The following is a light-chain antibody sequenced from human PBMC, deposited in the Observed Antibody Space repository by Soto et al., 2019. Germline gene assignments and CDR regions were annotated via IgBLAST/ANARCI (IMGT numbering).Light chain of an antibody. J-gene: IGKJ2*01. CDR2: LGS. V-gene: IGKV2-28*01. CDR3: MQTTHWPYT. CDR1: QSLLHSNGYNY. Sequence: DIVMTQSPLSLPVTPGEPASISCRSSQSLLHSNGYNYLDWYLQKPGQSPQLLIYLGSNRASGVPDRFSGSGSGTDFKLKISRVEAEDVGVYYCMQTTHWPYTFGQGTKVDIK.